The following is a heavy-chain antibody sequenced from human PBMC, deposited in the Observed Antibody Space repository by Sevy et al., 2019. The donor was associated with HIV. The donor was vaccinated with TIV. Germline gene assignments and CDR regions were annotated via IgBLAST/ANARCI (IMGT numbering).Heavy chain of an antibody. V-gene: IGHV1-18*01. CDR1: GYTFTSYG. CDR3: ASDVQPAVAGYYYYYGMDV. Sequence: ASVKVSCKASGYTFTSYGISWVRQAPGQGLEWMGWISAYNGNTNYAQKLQGRVTMTTDTSTSTAYMELRSLGSDDTAVYYCASDVQPAVAGYYYYYGMDVWGQGTTVTVSS. CDR2: ISAYNGNT. D-gene: IGHD6-19*01. J-gene: IGHJ6*02.